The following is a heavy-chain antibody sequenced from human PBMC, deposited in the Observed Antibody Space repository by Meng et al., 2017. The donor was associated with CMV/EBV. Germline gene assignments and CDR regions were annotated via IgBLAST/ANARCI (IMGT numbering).Heavy chain of an antibody. D-gene: IGHD1-7*01. CDR2: INPNSGGT. V-gene: IGHV1-2*02. CDR1: GYTFTGYY. Sequence: VQRGQSGAEWKKSGASVKVSCKAPGYTFTGYYMHWVRQAPGQGLEWMGWINPNSGGTNYAQKFQGRVTMTRDTSISTAYMELSRLRSDDTAVYYCATYIGNYINWYFDLWGRGTLVTVSS. CDR3: ATYIGNYINWYFDL. J-gene: IGHJ2*01.